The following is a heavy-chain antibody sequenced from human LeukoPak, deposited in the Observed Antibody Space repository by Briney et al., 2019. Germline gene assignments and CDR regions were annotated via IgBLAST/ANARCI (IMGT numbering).Heavy chain of an antibody. D-gene: IGHD3-22*01. CDR2: MSGSGGDT. CDR1: GFTVSSNY. V-gene: IGHV3-23*01. CDR3: AKVSLTSSGYYRPYYFDY. J-gene: IGHJ4*02. Sequence: PGGSLRLSCAASGFTVSSNYMSWVRQAPGKGLEWVSAMSGSGGDTDYADSVKGRFTISRDNSKNTLYLQMNSLSAEDTAVHYCAKVSLTSSGYYRPYYFDYWGQGTLVTVSS.